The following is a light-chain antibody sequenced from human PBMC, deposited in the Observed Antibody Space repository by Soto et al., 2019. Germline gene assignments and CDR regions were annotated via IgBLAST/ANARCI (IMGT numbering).Light chain of an antibody. V-gene: IGKV1-5*01. CDR2: DAS. CDR3: QQYNSYSRT. J-gene: IGKJ1*01. Sequence: DIQMTQSPSTLSASVGDRVTITCLASQSISSWLAWYQQKPGQAPKLLIYDASSLRSGVPSRFSGSGSGTEFTLTISSLQPDDFATYYCQQYNSYSRTFGQGTKVDNK. CDR1: QSISSW.